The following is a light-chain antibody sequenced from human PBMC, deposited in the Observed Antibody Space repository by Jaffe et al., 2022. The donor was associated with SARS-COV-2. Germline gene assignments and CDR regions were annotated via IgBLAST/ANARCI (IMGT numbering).Light chain of an antibody. Sequence: DFQMTQSPSTLSASVGDRITITCRASQSISTWLAWYQQKPGKAPKLLISRASSLESWVPSTFSGSGSGTDFTLTISSVQPDDIGTYYCQQYKGFPYTFGQGTELEIK. CDR2: RAS. V-gene: IGKV1-5*03. CDR3: QQYKGFPYT. J-gene: IGKJ2*01. CDR1: QSISTW.